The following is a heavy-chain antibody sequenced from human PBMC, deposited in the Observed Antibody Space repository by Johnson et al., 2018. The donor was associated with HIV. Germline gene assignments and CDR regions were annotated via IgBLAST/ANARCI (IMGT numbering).Heavy chain of an antibody. J-gene: IGHJ3*02. D-gene: IGHD3-10*01. Sequence: MQLVESGGGVVQPGRSLRLSCAASGFTVGSNYMNWVRQAPGKGLEWVSVIYSGGTTYYADSVKGRFIISRDSSKNTLYLQMDRLRAEDTAQYYCARDQTYSFYSWGQGTMVTVSS. CDR2: IYSGGTT. CDR1: GFTVGSNY. CDR3: ARDQTYSFYS. V-gene: IGHV3-66*01.